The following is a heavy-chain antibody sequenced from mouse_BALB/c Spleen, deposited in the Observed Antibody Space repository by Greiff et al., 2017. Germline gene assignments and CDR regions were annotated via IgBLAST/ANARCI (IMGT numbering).Heavy chain of an antibody. D-gene: IGHD2-3*01. CDR1: GFTFSSYA. V-gene: IGHV5-6-5*01. CDR2: ISSGGST. Sequence: EVQVVESGGGLVKPGGSLKLSCAASGFTFSSYAMSWVRQTPEKRLEWVASISSGGSTYYPDSVKGRFTISRDNARNILYLQMSSLRSEDTAMYYCARRGMIDLYYAMDYWGQGTSVTVSS. J-gene: IGHJ4*01. CDR3: ARRGMIDLYYAMDY.